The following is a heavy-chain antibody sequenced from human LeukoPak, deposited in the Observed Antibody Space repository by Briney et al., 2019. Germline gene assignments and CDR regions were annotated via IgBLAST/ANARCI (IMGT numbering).Heavy chain of an antibody. Sequence: PSETLFLTCTVSGYSISSGYYWGWIRQPPGKGLEWIGSIYHSGSTYYNPSLKSRVTISVDTSKNQFSLKLSSVTAADTAVYYCARLVGGSYLKEAFAIWGQGTMVTVSS. J-gene: IGHJ3*02. V-gene: IGHV4-38-2*02. CDR1: GYSISSGYY. CDR2: IYHSGST. D-gene: IGHD1-26*01. CDR3: ARLVGGSYLKEAFAI.